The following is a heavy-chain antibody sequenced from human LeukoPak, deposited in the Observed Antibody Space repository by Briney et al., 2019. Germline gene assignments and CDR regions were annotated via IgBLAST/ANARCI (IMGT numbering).Heavy chain of an antibody. D-gene: IGHD6-6*01. J-gene: IGHJ4*02. CDR1: GGTFSSYA. Sequence: SVKVSCKASGGTFSSYAISWVRQAPGQGLEWMGRIIPILGIANYARKFQGRVTITADKSTSTAYMEPSSLRAEDTAVYYCAKGGQSTIAARGPFDYWGQGALVTVSS. CDR3: AKGGQSTIAARGPFDY. CDR2: IIPILGIA. V-gene: IGHV1-69*04.